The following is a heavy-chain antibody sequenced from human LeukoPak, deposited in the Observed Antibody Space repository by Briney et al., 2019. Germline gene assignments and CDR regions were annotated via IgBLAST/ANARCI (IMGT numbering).Heavy chain of an antibody. D-gene: IGHD3-9*01. CDR3: ITDWSYDFLTAH. Sequence: PEGSLRLSCAGSGFTFNDFWMTWVRQAPGKGLEWVGRIKSMVYAGTTEYAAPVEGRFIISRDDSKNTLYLQMNSLKTEDTGIYYCITDWSYDFLTAHWGPGTLVTVSS. CDR1: GFTFNDFW. J-gene: IGHJ4*02. V-gene: IGHV3-15*01. CDR2: IKSMVYAGTT.